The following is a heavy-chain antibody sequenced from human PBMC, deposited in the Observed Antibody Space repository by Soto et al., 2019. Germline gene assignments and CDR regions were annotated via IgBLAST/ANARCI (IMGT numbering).Heavy chain of an antibody. CDR2: ISAYNGNT. D-gene: IGHD6-13*01. CDR3: ARVLYRSICYRGSTLNWFDP. V-gene: IGHV1-18*01. CDR1: GYTFTSYG. Sequence: GASVKVSCKASGYTFTSYGISWVGQAPGQGLEWMGWISAYNGNTNYAQKLQGRVTMTTDTSTSTAYMELRSLRSDDTAVYYCARVLYRSICYRGSTLNWFDPLGQRTLVPVSS. J-gene: IGHJ5*02.